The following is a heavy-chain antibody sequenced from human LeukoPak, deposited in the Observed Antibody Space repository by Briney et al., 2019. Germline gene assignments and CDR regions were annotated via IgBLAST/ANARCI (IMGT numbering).Heavy chain of an antibody. D-gene: IGHD3-22*01. CDR1: GGSISSHY. CDR2: IYYSGST. Sequence: PSETLSLTCTVSGGSISSHYWSWIRQPPGKGLEWIGYIYYSGSTNYNPSLKSRVTISVDTSKNQFSLKLSSVTAADTAVYYRARAGGYYYFFDYWGQGTLVTVSS. CDR3: ARAGGYYYFFDY. J-gene: IGHJ4*02. V-gene: IGHV4-59*11.